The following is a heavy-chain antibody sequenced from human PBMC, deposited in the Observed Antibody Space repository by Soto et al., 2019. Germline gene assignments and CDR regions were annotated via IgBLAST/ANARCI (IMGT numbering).Heavy chain of an antibody. CDR3: AVTGYSSSWSPSPLD. D-gene: IGHD6-13*01. CDR2: IYHTGKT. CDR1: GDAIYIGGYY. V-gene: IGHV4-31*03. Sequence: PSETLSLTCTVSGDAIYIGGYYWTWIRQHPGKGLEWIGYIYHTGKTYYNPSLESRVTMSVDTSKNQFSLKLASVTAADTAVYYCAVTGYSSSWSPSPLDWGRGTLVTVSS. J-gene: IGHJ4*02.